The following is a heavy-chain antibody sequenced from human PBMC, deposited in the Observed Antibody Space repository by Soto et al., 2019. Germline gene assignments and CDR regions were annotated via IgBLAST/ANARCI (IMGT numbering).Heavy chain of an antibody. CDR1: GYSFTSYC. CDR2: IYPGDSDT. J-gene: IGHJ3*02. D-gene: IGHD3-22*01. CDR3: ARRSYYYDSSGLKNAFDI. Sequence: GESLKISCKGSGYSFTSYCIGWVRQMPGKGLEWMGIIYPGDSDTRYSPSFQGQVTISADKSISTAYLQWSSLKASDTAMYYCARRSYYYDSSGLKNAFDIWGQGTMVTVSS. V-gene: IGHV5-51*01.